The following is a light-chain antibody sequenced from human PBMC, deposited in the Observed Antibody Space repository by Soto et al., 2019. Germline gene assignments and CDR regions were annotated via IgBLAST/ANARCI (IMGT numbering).Light chain of an antibody. CDR1: QRVSSC. CDR3: QQRCNWPAGT. CDR2: DAS. Sequence: EIVLTQSPATLSLSPGERGTPSCRASQRVSSCLAWCLHRPGQPPRLLIYDASNRATGIPARFSGRGSGTDFTLTISSLEPEDFAVYYCQQRCNWPAGTFGQGTKVEIK. J-gene: IGKJ1*01. V-gene: IGKV3-11*01.